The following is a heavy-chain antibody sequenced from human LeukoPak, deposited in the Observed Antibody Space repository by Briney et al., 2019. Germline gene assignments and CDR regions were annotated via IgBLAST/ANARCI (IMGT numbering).Heavy chain of an antibody. Sequence: SETLSLTCVVYGGSFSGYYWSWIRQPPGKGLEWIGEINHSGSTNYNPSLKSRVTISVDTSKNQFSLKLSSVTAADTAVYYCARGTSYYDFWSGYSNWFDPWGQGTLVTVSS. D-gene: IGHD3-3*01. CDR1: GGSFSGYY. J-gene: IGHJ5*02. CDR2: INHSGST. V-gene: IGHV4-34*01. CDR3: ARGTSYYDFWSGYSNWFDP.